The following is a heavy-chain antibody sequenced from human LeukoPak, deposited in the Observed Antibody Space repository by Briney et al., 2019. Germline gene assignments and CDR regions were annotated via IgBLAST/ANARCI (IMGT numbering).Heavy chain of an antibody. D-gene: IGHD1-7*01. CDR1: GFTFSNYN. V-gene: IGHV3-48*02. J-gene: IGHJ2*01. Sequence: PGGSLRLSCAASGFTFSNYNMNCVRQAPGKGLEWVSYISSSSDTVFYPDSVKGRFTISRDNAKNSLYLQMYSLRDDDTAVYYCPSDDNGNSGHFDLWGRGTLVTVSS. CDR2: ISSSSDTV. CDR3: PSDDNGNSGHFDL.